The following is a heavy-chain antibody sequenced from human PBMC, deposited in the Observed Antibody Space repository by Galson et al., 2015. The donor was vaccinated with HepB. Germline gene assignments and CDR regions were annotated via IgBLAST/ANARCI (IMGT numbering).Heavy chain of an antibody. CDR1: GFTFSRHA. CDR3: AGGKVFDAFEI. V-gene: IGHV3-48*01. CDR2: INSGSNIL. J-gene: IGHJ3*02. Sequence: SLRLSCAASGFTFSRHAMNWVRQAPGKGLEWLAYINSGSNILYYADSVKGRFTISRDNAKNSLSLQMDGLRVEDTATYYCAGGKVFDAFEIWGQGTRVSVSS. D-gene: IGHD1-14*01.